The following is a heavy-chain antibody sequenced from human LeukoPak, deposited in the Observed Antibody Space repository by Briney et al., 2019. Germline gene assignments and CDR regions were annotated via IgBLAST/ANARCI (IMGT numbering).Heavy chain of an antibody. CDR1: GYTFTSYY. J-gene: IGHJ4*02. V-gene: IGHV1-46*01. CDR3: ARATLSDYYFNY. Sequence: ASVKVSCKASGYTFTSYYMRWVRQAPGQGLEWMGIINPSGGSTSYAQKFQGRVTMTRDTSTNTVYMELSSLRSEDTAVYFCARATLSDYYFNYWGQGTLVTVSS. CDR2: INPSGGST.